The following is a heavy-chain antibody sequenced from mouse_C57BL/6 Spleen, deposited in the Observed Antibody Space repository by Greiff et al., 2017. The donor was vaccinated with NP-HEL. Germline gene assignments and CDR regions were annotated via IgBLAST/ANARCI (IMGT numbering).Heavy chain of an antibody. V-gene: IGHV3-6*01. CDR3: ARELRDYAMDY. CDR2: ISYDGSN. Sequence: EVQLVESGPGLVKPSQSLSLTCSVTGYSITSGYYWNWIRQFPGNKLEWMGYISYDGSNNYNPSLKNRISITRDTSKNQFFLKLNSVTTEDTATYYCARELRDYAMDYWGQGTSVTVSS. J-gene: IGHJ4*01. CDR1: GYSITSGYY. D-gene: IGHD1-1*01.